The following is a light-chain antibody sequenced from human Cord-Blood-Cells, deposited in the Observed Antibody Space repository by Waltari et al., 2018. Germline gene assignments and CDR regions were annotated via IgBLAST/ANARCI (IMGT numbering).Light chain of an antibody. CDR2: EVS. CDR3: SSYAGSNNLV. V-gene: IGLV2-8*01. Sequence: QSALTQPPSASGSPGQSVTISCTGTSSDVGGYNYVSWYQQHPGKAPKLMIYEVSKRPSGVPDRFSGYTSGNTASLTVSGLQAEDEAYYYCSSYAGSNNLVFGGGTKLTVL. J-gene: IGLJ2*01. CDR1: SSDVGGYNY.